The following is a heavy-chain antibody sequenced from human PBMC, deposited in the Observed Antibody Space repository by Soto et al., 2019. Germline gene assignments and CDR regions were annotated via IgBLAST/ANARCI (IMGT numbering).Heavy chain of an antibody. V-gene: IGHV3-30*18. CDR3: AKNGDLFDY. D-gene: IGHD4-17*01. CDR1: GFTFSSYG. CDR2: ISYDGSNK. J-gene: IGHJ4*02. Sequence: ESGGGVVQPGRSLRLSCAASGFTFSSYGMHWVRQAPGKGLEWVAVISYDGSNKYYADSVKGRFTISRDNSKNTLYLQMNSLRAEDTAVYYCAKNGDLFDYWGQGTLVTVSS.